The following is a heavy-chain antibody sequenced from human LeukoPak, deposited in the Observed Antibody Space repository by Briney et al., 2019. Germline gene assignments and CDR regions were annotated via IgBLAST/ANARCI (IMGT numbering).Heavy chain of an antibody. CDR1: GFTFSSYA. CDR2: ISGSGGST. D-gene: IGHD3-10*01. V-gene: IGHV3-23*01. Sequence: GGSLRLSCAASGFTFSSYAMSWVRQAPGKGLEWVSAISGSGGSTYYADSVKGRFTISRDNSKNTLYLQMNSLRAEDTAVYYCAKAPITMVRGVIISGLVDYWAREPWSPSPQ. CDR3: AKAPITMVRGVIISGLVDY. J-gene: IGHJ4*02.